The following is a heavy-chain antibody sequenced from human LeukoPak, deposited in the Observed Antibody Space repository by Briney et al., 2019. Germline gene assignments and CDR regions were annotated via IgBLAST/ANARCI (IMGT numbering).Heavy chain of an antibody. Sequence: GGSLRLPCAASGFTFDDYAMHWVRQAPGKGLEWVSLISWDGGSTYYADSVKGRFTISRDNSKNSLYLQMNSLRAEDTALYYCAKDQGLRSRTYYYYYMDVWGKGTTVTVSS. CDR3: AKDQGLRSRTYYYYYMDV. CDR2: ISWDGGST. V-gene: IGHV3-43D*04. CDR1: GFTFDDYA. D-gene: IGHD4-17*01. J-gene: IGHJ6*03.